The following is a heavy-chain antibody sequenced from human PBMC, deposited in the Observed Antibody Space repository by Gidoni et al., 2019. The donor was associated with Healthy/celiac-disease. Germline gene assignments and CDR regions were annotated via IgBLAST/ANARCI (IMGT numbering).Heavy chain of an antibody. CDR1: GGSIRSSSYY. J-gene: IGHJ5*02. Sequence: QLQLQESGPGLVKPSETLSLTCTVSGGSIRSSSYYWGWIRQPPGKGLEWIGSIYYSGSTYYNPSLKSRVTISVDTSKNQFSLKLSSVTAADTAVYYCARHAYDSSEGWFDPWGQGTLVTVSS. V-gene: IGHV4-39*01. D-gene: IGHD3-22*01. CDR2: IYYSGST. CDR3: ARHAYDSSEGWFDP.